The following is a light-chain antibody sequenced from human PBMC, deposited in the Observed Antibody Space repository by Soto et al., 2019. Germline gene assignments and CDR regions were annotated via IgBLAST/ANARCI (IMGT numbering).Light chain of an antibody. CDR3: LQYNTFSPWT. J-gene: IGKJ1*01. Sequence: DIQMTQSPFTLSLSVGDRVTITCRASRDISDWLAWYQQKPGKAPELLIFDASSLKSGVPSRFSGSGSGTEFTLTISSLQPDDVANYYCLQYNTFSPWTFGQGTKVDIK. CDR1: RDISDW. V-gene: IGKV1-5*01. CDR2: DAS.